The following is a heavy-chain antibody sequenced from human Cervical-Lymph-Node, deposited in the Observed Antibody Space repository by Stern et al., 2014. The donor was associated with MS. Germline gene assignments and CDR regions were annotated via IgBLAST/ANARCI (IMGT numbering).Heavy chain of an antibody. J-gene: IGHJ5*02. Sequence: VQLEESGPGLVKPSDTLSLTCAVSGDSISSSNWWGWIRQPPGKGLEWIGYIFYSGYTSYNPSLKSRVTMSVDTSKNQFSLKLTSVAAMDTAVYYCTRGLVYDYGHDRDVWFDPWGQGTPVTVSS. V-gene: IGHV4-28*01. CDR3: TRGLVYDYGHDRDVWFDP. CDR2: IFYSGYT. CDR1: GDSISSSNW. D-gene: IGHD4-17*01.